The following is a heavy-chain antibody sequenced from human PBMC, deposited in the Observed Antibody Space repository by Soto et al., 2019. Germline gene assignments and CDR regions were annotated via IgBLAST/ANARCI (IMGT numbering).Heavy chain of an antibody. J-gene: IGHJ4*02. CDR2: IFTNDEK. D-gene: IGHD3-9*01. CDR3: ARGYYDILTGYPQQYYFDY. Sequence: ETLSLTCTVSGGSISSSSYYWGWIRQPPGKALEWLAHIFTNDEKSYITSLKSRLTISKDTSKSQVFLTMTNMDPVDTATYFCARGYYDILTGYPQQYYFDYWGQGTLVTVSS. V-gene: IGHV2-26*01. CDR1: GGSISSSSYY.